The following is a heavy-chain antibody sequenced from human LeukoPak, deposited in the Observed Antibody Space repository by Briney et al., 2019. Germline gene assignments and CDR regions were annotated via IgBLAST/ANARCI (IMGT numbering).Heavy chain of an antibody. V-gene: IGHV4-59*03. CDR3: ATYESSGYYSY. CDR2: IYYSGST. J-gene: IGHJ4*02. CDR1: GGPISSYY. Sequence: SETLSLTCTVSGGPISSYYWSWIRQPPGKGLEWIGYIYYSGSTNYNPSLNSRVTISVDTSKNQFSLKLSSVTAADTAMYYCATYESSGYYSYWGQGTLVTVSS. D-gene: IGHD3-22*01.